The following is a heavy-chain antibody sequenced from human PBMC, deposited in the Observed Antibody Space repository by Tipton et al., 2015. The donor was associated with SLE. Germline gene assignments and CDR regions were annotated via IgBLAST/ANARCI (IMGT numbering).Heavy chain of an antibody. Sequence: TLSLTCTVSGGSISSYYWSWIRQPPGMGLEWIGYIYYSGSTNYNPSLKSRVTISVDTSKNQFSLKLSSVTAADTAVYYCARGAVLIQDNSWFDPWGQGTLVTVSS. CDR1: GGSISSYY. CDR3: ARGAVLIQDNSWFDP. V-gene: IGHV4-59*01. J-gene: IGHJ5*02. D-gene: IGHD2-21*01. CDR2: IYYSGST.